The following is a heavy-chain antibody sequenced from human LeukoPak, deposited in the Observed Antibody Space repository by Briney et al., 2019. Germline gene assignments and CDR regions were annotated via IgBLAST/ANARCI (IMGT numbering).Heavy chain of an antibody. D-gene: IGHD3-3*01. Sequence: GASVKVSCKASGYTFTSYGISWVRQAPGQGLEWMGWISAYNGNTNYAQKLQGRVTMTTDTSTSTAYMELRSLRSDDTAVYYCPRDGITIFGVVIGYNWFDPWGQGTLVTVSS. V-gene: IGHV1-18*01. CDR3: PRDGITIFGVVIGYNWFDP. J-gene: IGHJ5*02. CDR2: ISAYNGNT. CDR1: GYTFTSYG.